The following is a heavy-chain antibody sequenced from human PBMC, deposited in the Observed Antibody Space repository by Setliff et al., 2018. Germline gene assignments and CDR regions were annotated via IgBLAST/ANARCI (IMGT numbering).Heavy chain of an antibody. CDR2: INANTGGT. CDR1: GYIFTNYY. D-gene: IGHD6-19*01. Sequence: ASVKVSCKTSGYIFTNYYIHWVRQAPGQGLEWMGWINANTGGTREVQKFQGRVTMTRDTSIDTAYMEVNRLTYDDTAVYYCARGGGYASACHGIEAFDIWGRETKVTV. CDR3: ARGGGYASACHGIEAFDI. V-gene: IGHV1-2*02. J-gene: IGHJ3*02.